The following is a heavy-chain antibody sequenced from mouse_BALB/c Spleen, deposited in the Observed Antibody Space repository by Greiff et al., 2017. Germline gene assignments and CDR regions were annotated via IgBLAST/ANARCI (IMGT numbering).Heavy chain of an antibody. CDR3: ARRGTARAPAWFAY. CDR2: ISYSGST. CDR1: GYSITSDYA. Sequence: EVQLKESGPGLVKPSQSLSLTCTVTGYSITSDYAWNWIRQFPGNKLEWMGYISYSGSTSYNPSLKSRISITRDTSKNQFFLQLNSVTTEDTATYYCARRGTARAPAWFAYWGQGTLVTVSA. D-gene: IGHD3-2*01. J-gene: IGHJ3*01. V-gene: IGHV3-2*02.